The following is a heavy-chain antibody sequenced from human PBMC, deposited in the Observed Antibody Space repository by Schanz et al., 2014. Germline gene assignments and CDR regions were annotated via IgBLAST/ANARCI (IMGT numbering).Heavy chain of an antibody. CDR1: GFTFSSYA. D-gene: IGHD3-9*01. V-gene: IGHV3-23*01. Sequence: EVQLLESGGGLVQPGGSLRLSCAASGFTFSSYAMSWVRQAPGKGLEWVSSFNDGGVNKYYADSVKGRFTISSDNSKNTLYLQMSSLRADDTAVYYCAKAADWPVTRFDPWGQGTLVTVSS. CDR2: FNDGGVNK. CDR3: AKAADWPVTRFDP. J-gene: IGHJ5*02.